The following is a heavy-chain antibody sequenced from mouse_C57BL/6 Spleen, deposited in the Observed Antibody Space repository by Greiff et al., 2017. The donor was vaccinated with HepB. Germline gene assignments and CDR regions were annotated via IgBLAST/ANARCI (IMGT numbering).Heavy chain of an antibody. CDR2: ISSGGDYI. Sequence: EVQGVESGEGLVKPGGSLKLSCAASGFTFSSYAMSWVRQTPEKRLEWVAYISSGGDYIYYADTVKGRFTISRDNARNTLYLQMSSLKSEDTAMYYCTRPYYGSRFLLAMDYWGQGTSVTVSS. J-gene: IGHJ4*01. CDR1: GFTFSSYA. V-gene: IGHV5-9-1*02. CDR3: TRPYYGSRFLLAMDY. D-gene: IGHD1-1*01.